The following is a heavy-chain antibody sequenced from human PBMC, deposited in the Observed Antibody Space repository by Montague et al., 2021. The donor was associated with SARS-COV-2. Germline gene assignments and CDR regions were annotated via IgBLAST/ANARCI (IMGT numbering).Heavy chain of an antibody. J-gene: IGHJ5*02. V-gene: IGHV3-30-3*01. CDR1: GFIFSSYA. CDR2: ISYDGSNK. D-gene: IGHD3-9*01. CDR3: ARGVRTIVSGDWFDP. Sequence: SLRVSCAASGFIFSSYAMHWVRQAPGKGLEWVAVISYDGSNKYYADSVKGRFTISRDNSKNTLYLQMNSLRAEDTAVYYCARGVRTIVSGDWFDPWGQGTLVTVSS.